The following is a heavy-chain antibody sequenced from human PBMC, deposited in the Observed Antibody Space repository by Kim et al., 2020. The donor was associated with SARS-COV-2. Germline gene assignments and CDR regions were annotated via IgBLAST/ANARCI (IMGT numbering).Heavy chain of an antibody. Sequence: SETLSLTCTVSGGSISSSSYYWGWIRQSPGKGLEWIGSIYYSGSTYYNPSLKSRVTISVDTSKNQFSLKLSSVTAADTAVYYCARHQYSSSWYDYYYYGMDVWGQGTTVTVSS. J-gene: IGHJ6*02. D-gene: IGHD6-13*01. CDR3: ARHQYSSSWYDYYYYGMDV. V-gene: IGHV4-39*01. CDR2: IYYSGST. CDR1: GGSISSSSYY.